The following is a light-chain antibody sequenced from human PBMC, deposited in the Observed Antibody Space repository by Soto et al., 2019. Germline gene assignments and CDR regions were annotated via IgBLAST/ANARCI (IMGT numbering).Light chain of an antibody. CDR2: DTS. CDR1: QSVINKY. Sequence: EIVLTQSPATLSLSPGERATLSCGASQSVINKYLAWYQQRPGLAPRLLIYDTSSRATGVPDRFSGSGSGTEFTLNIARLEPEDFAVYFCQQRSNWPPITFGQGTRLEIK. J-gene: IGKJ5*01. V-gene: IGKV3D-20*02. CDR3: QQRSNWPPIT.